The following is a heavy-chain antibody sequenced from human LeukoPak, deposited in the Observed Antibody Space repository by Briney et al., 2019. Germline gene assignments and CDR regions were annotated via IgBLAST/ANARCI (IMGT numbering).Heavy chain of an antibody. J-gene: IGHJ4*02. CDR3: ARSIAARDFDY. CDR1: GGSISRYY. D-gene: IGHD6-6*01. CDR2: IYTSGST. Sequence: PSETLSLTCTVSGGSISRYYWSWIRQPPGKGLEWIGYIYTSGSTNYNPSLKSRVTISVDTSKNQFSLKLSSVTAADTAVYYRARSIAARDFDYWGQGTLVTVSS. V-gene: IGHV4-4*09.